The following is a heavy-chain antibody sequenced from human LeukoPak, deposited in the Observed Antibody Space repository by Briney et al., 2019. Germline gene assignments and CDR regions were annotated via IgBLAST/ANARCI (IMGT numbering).Heavy chain of an antibody. Sequence: SETLSLTCAVYGGSFSGYYWSWIRQPPEKGLEWIGEINHSGSTNYNPSLKSRVTISVDTSKNQFSLKLSSVTAADTAVYYCARHLNVLRFLEWSPYYGMDVWGQGTTVTVSS. V-gene: IGHV4-34*01. J-gene: IGHJ6*02. CDR1: GGSFSGYY. CDR3: ARHLNVLRFLEWSPYYGMDV. D-gene: IGHD3-3*01. CDR2: INHSGST.